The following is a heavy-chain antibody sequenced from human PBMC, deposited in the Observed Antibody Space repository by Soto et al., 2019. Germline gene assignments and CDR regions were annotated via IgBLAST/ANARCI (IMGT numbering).Heavy chain of an antibody. Sequence: GGSLRLSCAASGFTFSVYWIHWVRQAPGKGLVWVSRTNGDGSTKSYADSVKGRFTISRDNAKHTLYLQMNSLRAEDTAVYYCARGFSSSWYVVYWGQGTLVTVSS. V-gene: IGHV3-74*01. CDR2: TNGDGSTK. CDR1: GFTFSVYW. D-gene: IGHD6-13*01. J-gene: IGHJ4*02. CDR3: ARGFSSSWYVVY.